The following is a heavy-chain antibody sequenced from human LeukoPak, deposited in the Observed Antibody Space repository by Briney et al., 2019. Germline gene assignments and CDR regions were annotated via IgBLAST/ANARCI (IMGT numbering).Heavy chain of an antibody. CDR3: ARADYYDILTGYYNDAFDI. Sequence: SETLSLTCTVSGGSISSYYWSWIRQPAGKGLEWIGRIYTSGSTNYNPSLKSRVTMLVDTSKNQFSLKLSSVTAADTAVYYCARADYYDILTGYYNDAFDIWGQGIMVTVSS. J-gene: IGHJ3*02. D-gene: IGHD3-9*01. V-gene: IGHV4-4*07. CDR2: IYTSGST. CDR1: GGSISSYY.